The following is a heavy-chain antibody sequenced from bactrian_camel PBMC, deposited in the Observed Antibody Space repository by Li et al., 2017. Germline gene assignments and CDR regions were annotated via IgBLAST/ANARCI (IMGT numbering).Heavy chain of an antibody. D-gene: IGHD4*01. CDR2: IYIDNGGT. J-gene: IGHJ6*01. CDR1: QYGDAPYNTKC. CDR3: AADKGYYYDYCTLTSGDFGY. V-gene: IGHV3S40*01. Sequence: DVQLVESGGGSVQAGGSLTLSCAASQYGDAPYNTKCIGWFRQAPGKGREGIAAIYIDNGGTYYADSVKGRFTISQDKAKNTVYLQMNSLKPEDTAMYYCAADKGYYYDYCTLTSGDFGYWGQGTQVTVS.